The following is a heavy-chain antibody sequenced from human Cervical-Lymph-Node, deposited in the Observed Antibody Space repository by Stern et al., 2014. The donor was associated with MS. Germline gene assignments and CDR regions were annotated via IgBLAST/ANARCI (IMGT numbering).Heavy chain of an antibody. J-gene: IGHJ5*02. V-gene: IGHV3-74*01. D-gene: IGHD6-13*01. CDR2: ISSDGSSA. CDR3: VREGYSTSWYT. CDR1: GFSFRGYW. Sequence: QLVQSGGGLVQPGGSLRLSCVASGFSFRGYWMHWVRQAPGKGLEWVSRISSDGSSATYADSVKGRFTTSRDNAQNTLYLQMYSLTAEDTAVYFCVREGYSTSWYTWGQGTLATVSS.